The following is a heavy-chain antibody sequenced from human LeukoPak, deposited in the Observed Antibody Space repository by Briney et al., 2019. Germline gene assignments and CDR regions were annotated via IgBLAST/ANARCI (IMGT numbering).Heavy chain of an antibody. V-gene: IGHV3-48*01. J-gene: IGHJ4*02. CDR3: ARYVVYGDYDY. CDR2: IRSSSSTI. Sequence: GGSLRLSCAASGFTFSNYSMNWVRQAPGKGLEWVSYIRSSSSTIYYADSVKGRFTISRDNAENSLYLKMDSLRAEDTAVYYCARYVVYGDYDYWGQGTLVTVSS. CDR1: GFTFSNYS. D-gene: IGHD4-17*01.